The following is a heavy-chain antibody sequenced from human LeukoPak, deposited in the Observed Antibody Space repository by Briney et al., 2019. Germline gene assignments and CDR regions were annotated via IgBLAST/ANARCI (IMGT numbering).Heavy chain of an antibody. J-gene: IGHJ6*04. CDR2: IDPSDSYT. V-gene: IGHV5-10-1*01. Sequence: GESLKISCKGSGYSFTSYWISWVRQMPGKGLEWMGRIDPSDSYTNYSPSFQGHVTISADKSISTAYLQWSSLKASDTAMYYCARQGSAAGTDLDFTTYYYYYGMDVWGKGTTVTVPS. CDR3: ARQGSAAGTDLDFTTYYYYYGMDV. D-gene: IGHD6-13*01. CDR1: GYSFTSYW.